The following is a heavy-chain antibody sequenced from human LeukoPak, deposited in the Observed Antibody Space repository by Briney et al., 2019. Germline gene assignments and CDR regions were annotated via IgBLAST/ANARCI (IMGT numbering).Heavy chain of an antibody. Sequence: RGESLKISCKGSGYSFTSYWIGWVRQMPGKGLEWMGIIYPGDSDTRYSPSFQGQVTISAHKSISTAYLQWSSLKASDTAMYYCARDIRVYDILTEDYFDYWGQGTLVTVSS. J-gene: IGHJ4*02. CDR2: IYPGDSDT. CDR1: GYSFTSYW. V-gene: IGHV5-51*01. CDR3: ARDIRVYDILTEDYFDY. D-gene: IGHD3-9*01.